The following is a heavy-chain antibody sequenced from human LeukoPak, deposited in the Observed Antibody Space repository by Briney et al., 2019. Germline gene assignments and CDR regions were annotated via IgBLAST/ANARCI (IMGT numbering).Heavy chain of an antibody. CDR2: IKQDGSEK. CDR1: GFTFSRYV. J-gene: IGHJ4*02. V-gene: IGHV3-7*03. D-gene: IGHD1-1*01. Sequence: LPGGSLRLSCVASGFTFSRYVIHWVRQAPGKGLEWVANIKQDGSEKYYVDSVKGRFTISRDNAKNSLYLQMNSLRAEDTAVYYCVRALGTGSYWGQGTLVTVSS. CDR3: VRALGTGSY.